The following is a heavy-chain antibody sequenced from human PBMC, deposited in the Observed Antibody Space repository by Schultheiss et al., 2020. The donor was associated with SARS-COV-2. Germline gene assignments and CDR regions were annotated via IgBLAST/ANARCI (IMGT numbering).Heavy chain of an antibody. D-gene: IGHD3-3*01. CDR2: IYYSGST. Sequence: SETLSLTCAVSGYSISSGYYWGWIRQPPGKGLEWIGYIYYSGSTYYNPSLKSRVTISVDTSKNQFSLKLSSVTAADTAVYYCARGFWSGYKSNYWGQGTLVTVSS. V-gene: IGHV4-38-2*01. CDR3: ARGFWSGYKSNY. J-gene: IGHJ4*02. CDR1: GYSISSGYY.